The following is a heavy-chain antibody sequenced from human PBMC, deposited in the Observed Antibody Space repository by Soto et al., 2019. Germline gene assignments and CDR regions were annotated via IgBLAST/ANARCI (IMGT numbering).Heavy chain of an antibody. CDR3: ARDQTGITTAGGGRIDH. J-gene: IGHJ4*02. CDR2: VSFDGSNK. Sequence: QVQLVESGGGVVQPGRSLRLSCAGSGFTFSTHAVHWVRQAPGKGLECVAIVSFDGSNKYYADSVKGRFTISRDNSKNTLYLQMSGLTPEDTAFYYCARDQTGITTAGGGRIDHWGQGTLVTVSS. CDR1: GFTFSTHA. V-gene: IGHV3-30-3*01. D-gene: IGHD6-13*01.